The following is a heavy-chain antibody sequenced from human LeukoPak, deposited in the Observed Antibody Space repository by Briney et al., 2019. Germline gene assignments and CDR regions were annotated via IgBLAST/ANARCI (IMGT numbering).Heavy chain of an antibody. CDR2: INPSGGST. D-gene: IGHD3-3*01. V-gene: IGHV1-46*01. J-gene: IGHJ6*03. Sequence: ASVKVSCKASGYTFTTYNINWVRQAPGQGLEWMGIINPSGGSTSYAQKFQGRVTMTRDTSIVYMELSSLRSEDTAVYYCARGGGVVLRSYMDVWGKGTTVTISS. CDR1: GYTFTTYN. CDR3: ARGGGVVLRSYMDV.